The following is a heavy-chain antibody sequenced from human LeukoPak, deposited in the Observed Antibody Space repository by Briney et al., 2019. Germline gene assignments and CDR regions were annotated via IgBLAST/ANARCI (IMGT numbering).Heavy chain of an antibody. D-gene: IGHD2-21*01. V-gene: IGHV1-2*02. Sequence: ASVKVSCKASGCTFTGYYMHWVRQAPGQGPEWMGWINPNSGGTNYAQKFQGRVTMTRDTSISTAYMELSRLRSDDTAVYYCARGLAGRRHKDYAFDIWGQGTMVTVSS. CDR1: GCTFTGYY. J-gene: IGHJ3*02. CDR3: ARGLAGRRHKDYAFDI. CDR2: INPNSGGT.